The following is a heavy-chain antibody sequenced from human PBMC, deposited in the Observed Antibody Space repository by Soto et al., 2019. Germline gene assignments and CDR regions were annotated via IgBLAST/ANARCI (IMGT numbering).Heavy chain of an antibody. J-gene: IGHJ4*02. Sequence: QVQLVESGGGVVQPGRSLRLSCAASGFTFSSYGMHWVRQAPGKGLEWVAVISYDGSNKYYADSVMGRFTISRDNSKNTLYLQMNSLRAEDTAVYYCAEDHTAMARRAVGYFDYWGQGTLVTVSS. CDR2: ISYDGSNK. CDR3: AEDHTAMARRAVGYFDY. D-gene: IGHD5-18*01. V-gene: IGHV3-30*18. CDR1: GFTFSSYG.